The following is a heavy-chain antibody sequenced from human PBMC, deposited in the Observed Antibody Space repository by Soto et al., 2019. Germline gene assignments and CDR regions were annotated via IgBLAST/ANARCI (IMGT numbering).Heavy chain of an antibody. V-gene: IGHV1-69*06. CDR2: IIPLFGTA. CDR3: ARLIGEGYSGTYALDY. D-gene: IGHD1-26*01. CDR1: GGTFNNYA. J-gene: IGHJ4*02. Sequence: QVQLVQSGAEVKKPGSSVKVPCKASGGTFNNYAIGWVRQAPGQGLEWMGGIIPLFGTANYAQKFEGRVTITADKSTDTAYMELSSLKSEDTAVYYCARLIGEGYSGTYALDYWGQGTLVTVSS.